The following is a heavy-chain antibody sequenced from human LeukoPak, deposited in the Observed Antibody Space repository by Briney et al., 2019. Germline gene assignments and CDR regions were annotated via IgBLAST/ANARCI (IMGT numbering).Heavy chain of an antibody. CDR1: GGSISSYY. D-gene: IGHD4-17*01. Sequence: SETLSLTCTVSGGSISSYYWSWIRQPPGKGLEWIGFIYYSGSTNYSPSLKSRVTISVDTSKNQFSLKLTSVTAADTAVYYCAKVRPTRDNWFDPWGQGTLVTVSS. CDR2: IYYSGST. V-gene: IGHV4-59*08. J-gene: IGHJ5*02. CDR3: AKVRPTRDNWFDP.